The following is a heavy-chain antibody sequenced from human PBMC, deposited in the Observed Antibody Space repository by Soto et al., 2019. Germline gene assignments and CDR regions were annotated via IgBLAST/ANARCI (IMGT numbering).Heavy chain of an antibody. J-gene: IGHJ2*01. D-gene: IGHD6-6*01. CDR3: ARSYSISIWYFDL. Sequence: QVQLQESGPGLVKPSETLSLTCTVSGGSISSYYWSWIRQPPGKGLEWTGYIYYSGSTNYNPSLKSRVTISVDMSKNQFSLKLSSMTAADTAVYYCARSYSISIWYFDLWGRGTLVTDSS. V-gene: IGHV4-59*08. CDR1: GGSISSYY. CDR2: IYYSGST.